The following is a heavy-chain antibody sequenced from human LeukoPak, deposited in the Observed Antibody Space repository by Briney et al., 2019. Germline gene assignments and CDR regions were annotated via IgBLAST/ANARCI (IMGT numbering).Heavy chain of an antibody. Sequence: PGGSLRLSCAASGFTFTGCYMHWVRQAPGQGLEWMGWINPNSGGTNYAQKFQGRVTMTRDTSISTAYMELSRLRSDDTAVYYCASGPYCSSTSCSFDPWGQGTLVTVSS. D-gene: IGHD2-2*01. CDR2: INPNSGGT. CDR1: GFTFTGCY. CDR3: ASGPYCSSTSCSFDP. J-gene: IGHJ5*02. V-gene: IGHV1-2*02.